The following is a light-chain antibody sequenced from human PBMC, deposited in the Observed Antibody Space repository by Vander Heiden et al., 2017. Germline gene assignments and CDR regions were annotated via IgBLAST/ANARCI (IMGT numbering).Light chain of an antibody. V-gene: IGKV3-11*01. CDR2: DVS. CDR1: QSVSSY. Sequence: EIVLTQSPATLSLSPGERATLSCRASQSVSSYLAWYQQKPGQAPRLLIYDVSNRATGIPARFSGSGSGTDFTLTISSLEPEDFAVYYCLQRTNWPRTFGHGTKVDIK. CDR3: LQRTNWPRT. J-gene: IGKJ3*01.